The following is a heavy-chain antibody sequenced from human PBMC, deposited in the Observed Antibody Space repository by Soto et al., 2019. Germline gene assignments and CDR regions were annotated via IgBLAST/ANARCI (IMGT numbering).Heavy chain of an antibody. J-gene: IGHJ3*02. CDR1: GFTFDDYP. Sequence: EVQLVESGGDLVQPGRSLRLSCAASGFTFDDYPMHWVRQAPGKGLEWVSGISWNSGILGYADSVRGRFSISRDNAKKSLYLQMNGLRPEDTALYFCVKDGLTSIFGQVYDGVDIWGRGTMVTVSS. V-gene: IGHV3-9*01. CDR3: VKDGLTSIFGQVYDGVDI. CDR2: ISWNSGIL. D-gene: IGHD3-3*01.